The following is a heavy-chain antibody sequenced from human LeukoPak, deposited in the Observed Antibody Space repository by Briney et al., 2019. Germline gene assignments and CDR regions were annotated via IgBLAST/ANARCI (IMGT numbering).Heavy chain of an antibody. CDR1: GFTFSSYA. Sequence: PGGSLRLSCAASGFTFSSYAMSWVRQAPGKGLEWVSAISGSGGSTYYADSVKGRFTISRDNSKNTLYLQMSSLRAEDTAVYYCAKDLGYSYGSYFDYWGQGTLVTVSS. D-gene: IGHD5-18*01. J-gene: IGHJ4*02. CDR3: AKDLGYSYGSYFDY. CDR2: ISGSGGST. V-gene: IGHV3-23*01.